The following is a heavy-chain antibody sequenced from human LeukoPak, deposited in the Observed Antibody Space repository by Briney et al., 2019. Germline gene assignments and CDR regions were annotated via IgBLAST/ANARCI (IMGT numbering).Heavy chain of an antibody. CDR3: ARAYSRSSTDAFDI. J-gene: IGHJ3*02. CDR2: ISSNGGST. D-gene: IGHD6-6*01. CDR1: GFTFSSYA. V-gene: IGHV3-64*01. Sequence: GGSLRLSCAASGFTFSSYAMHWVRQAPGKGLEYVSAISSNGGSTYYANSVKGRFTISRDNSKNTLYLQMCSLRAEDMAVYYCARAYSRSSTDAFDIWGQGTMVTVSS.